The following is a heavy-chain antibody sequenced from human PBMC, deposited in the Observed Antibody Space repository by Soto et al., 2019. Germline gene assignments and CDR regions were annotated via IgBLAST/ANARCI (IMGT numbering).Heavy chain of an antibody. Sequence: QVPLVQPGAEVKKPGASVRVSCKASGDGFSNYGFSWVRQAPGQGLEWMGWISAYDGQTNYTKKFQGRVTMTTDTSSSSAYMELRSLRSDDTAVYYCARVWYYDSSGYYAFDYWGLGTLVTVSS. CDR2: ISAYDGQT. V-gene: IGHV1-18*01. D-gene: IGHD3-22*01. CDR3: ARVWYYDSSGYYAFDY. CDR1: GDGFSNYG. J-gene: IGHJ4*02.